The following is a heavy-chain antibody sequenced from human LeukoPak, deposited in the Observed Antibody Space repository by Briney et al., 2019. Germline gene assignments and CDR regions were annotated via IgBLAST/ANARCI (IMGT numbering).Heavy chain of an antibody. CDR3: ARLSFFGFAWFDP. V-gene: IGHV4-61*02. J-gene: IGHJ5*02. Sequence: PSETLSLTCTVSGGSISSGSYYWSWIRQPAGTGLEWIGCIYTSGSTNYNPSLKSRVTISVDTSKNQFSLKLSSVTAADTAVYYCARLSFFGFAWFDPWGQGTLVTVSS. CDR2: IYTSGST. D-gene: IGHD3-10*01. CDR1: GGSISSGSYY.